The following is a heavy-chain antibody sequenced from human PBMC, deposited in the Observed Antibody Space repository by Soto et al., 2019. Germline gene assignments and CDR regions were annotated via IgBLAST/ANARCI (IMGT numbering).Heavy chain of an antibody. CDR1: GGTFSSYA. V-gene: IGHV1-69*13. CDR2: IIPIFGTA. J-gene: IGHJ6*02. D-gene: IGHD6-19*01. Sequence: ASVKVSCKASGGTFSSYAISWVRQAPGQGLEWMGGIIPIFGTANYAQKFQGRVTITADESTSTAYMELSSLRSEDTAVYYCARSPVAASQGYYYYGMDVWGQGTTVTVSS. CDR3: ARSPVAASQGYYYYGMDV.